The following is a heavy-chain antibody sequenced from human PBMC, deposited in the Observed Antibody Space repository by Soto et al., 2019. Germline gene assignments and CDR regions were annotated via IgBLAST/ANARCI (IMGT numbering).Heavy chain of an antibody. D-gene: IGHD3-22*01. V-gene: IGHV4-39*01. CDR2: IYYSGST. Sequence: WETLSLTCTVSGGSISSSSYYWGWIRQPPGKGLEWIGSIYYSGSTYYNPSLKSRVTISVDTSKNQFSLKLSSVTAADTAVYYCARGWEDYYDSTIDYWGQGTLVTVSS. J-gene: IGHJ4*02. CDR1: GGSISSSSYY. CDR3: ARGWEDYYDSTIDY.